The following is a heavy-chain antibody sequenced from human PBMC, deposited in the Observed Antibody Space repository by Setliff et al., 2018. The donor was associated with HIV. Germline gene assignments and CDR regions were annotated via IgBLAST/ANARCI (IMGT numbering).Heavy chain of an antibody. V-gene: IGHV1-69*13. CDR2: IISMFGTG. CDR1: GGTFSTYT. J-gene: IGHJ3*02. D-gene: IGHD2-15*01. CDR3: VRSLRYCSGGGCSSDWVYDAFDI. Sequence: SVKVSCKASGGTFSTYTVNWARQAPGRGLEWMGGIISMFGTGNYAQKFQDRVTITADESTSTAYMELTSLRSEDTAVYYCVRSLRYCSGGGCSSDWVYDAFDIWGQGTMVTV.